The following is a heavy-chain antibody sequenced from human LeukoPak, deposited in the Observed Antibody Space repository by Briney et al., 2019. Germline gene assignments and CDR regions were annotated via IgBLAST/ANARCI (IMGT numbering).Heavy chain of an antibody. D-gene: IGHD2-2*02. CDR2: INLNGGST. J-gene: IGHJ4*02. CDR3: TRDYCSSSSCYNADY. V-gene: IGHV1-46*03. Sequence: ASVKVSCKTSGYTFTSYYMHWVRQAPGQGLEWMGIINLNGGSTKYAQKFQGRVTMTRDTSTSTVYIELSSLRSEDTAVYYCTRDYCSSSSCYNADYWGQGTLVTVSS. CDR1: GYTFTSYY.